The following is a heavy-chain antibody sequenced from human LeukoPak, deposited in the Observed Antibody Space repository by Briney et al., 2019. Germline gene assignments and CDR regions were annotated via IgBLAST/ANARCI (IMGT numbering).Heavy chain of an antibody. Sequence: SVKVSCKASGGTFSSYAISWVRQAPGQGLEWMGGITPIFGTANYAQKFQGRVTITTDESTSTAYMELSSLRSEDTAVYYCASNYDYVWGSYRYPSDAFDIWGQGTMVTVSS. CDR3: ASNYDYVWGSYRYPSDAFDI. CDR2: ITPIFGTA. V-gene: IGHV1-69*05. J-gene: IGHJ3*02. D-gene: IGHD3-16*02. CDR1: GGTFSSYA.